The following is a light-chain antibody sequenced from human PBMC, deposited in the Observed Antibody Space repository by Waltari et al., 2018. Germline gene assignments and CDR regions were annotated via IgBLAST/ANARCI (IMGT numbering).Light chain of an antibody. J-gene: IGLJ2*01. CDR2: SND. CDR1: SSNIRSNA. V-gene: IGLV1-44*01. Sequence: QSVLTQPPSASGTPGQSVTIPCSGGSSNIRSNAVAWYRHPPGAAPKLLIYSNDHWPSXXPXXXSASKSGTSASLAISGLQSEDEAVYYCASWDDSLAGPVFGGGTSLTVL. CDR3: ASWDDSLAGPV.